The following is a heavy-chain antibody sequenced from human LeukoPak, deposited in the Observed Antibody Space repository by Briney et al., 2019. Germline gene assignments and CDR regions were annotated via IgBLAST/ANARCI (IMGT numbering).Heavy chain of an antibody. CDR1: GGSISSTNNY. CDR3: ARSPSGSYPD. J-gene: IGHJ4*02. D-gene: IGHD1-26*01. Sequence: SETLSLTCTVSGGSISSTNNYWAWIRQPPGKGLEWIGSISYSGSTSYNLSLKRRVTMSIDTSKSHFSLRLSSMTAADTATYYCARSPSGSYPDWGQGTLVTVSS. V-gene: IGHV4-39*07. CDR2: ISYSGST.